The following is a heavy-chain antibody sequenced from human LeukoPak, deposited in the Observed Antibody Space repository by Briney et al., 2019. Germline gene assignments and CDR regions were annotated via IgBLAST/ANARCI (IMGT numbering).Heavy chain of an antibody. J-gene: IGHJ3*02. Sequence: GASVKVSCKASGYTFINYNIAWVRQAPGQGLEWMGWISVHNGNTYYAQKIQGRVAMTTDRSTTTAYMELRGLRSDDTAVYFCARDVSEGFGERVIDAFDIWDQGTVVTVSS. CDR2: ISVHNGNT. CDR1: GYTFINYN. V-gene: IGHV1-18*01. CDR3: ARDVSEGFGERVIDAFDI. D-gene: IGHD3-10*01.